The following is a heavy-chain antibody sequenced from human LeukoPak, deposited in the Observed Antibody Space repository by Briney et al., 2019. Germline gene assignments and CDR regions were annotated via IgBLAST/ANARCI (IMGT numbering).Heavy chain of an antibody. V-gene: IGHV1-69*01. J-gene: IGHJ4*02. CDR3: ARRAAAEGFDY. CDR2: IIPIFGTA. Sequence: GSSVKVSCKASGGTFSSYAISWVRQAPGQGLEWMGGIIPIFGTANYAQKFQGRVTITADESTSTAYMELSSLRSEDTAVYYCARRAAAEGFDYWGQGTWSPSPQ. CDR1: GGTFSSYA. D-gene: IGHD6-13*01.